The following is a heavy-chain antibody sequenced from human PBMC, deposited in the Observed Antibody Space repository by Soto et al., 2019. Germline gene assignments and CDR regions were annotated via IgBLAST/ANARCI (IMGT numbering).Heavy chain of an antibody. D-gene: IGHD3-10*01. CDR1: GLTFIRYE. CDR2: IHSSATTM. Sequence: GGSLRLSCAASGLTFIRYEMNWVRQAPGKGLEWIAYIHSSATTMFYADSVKGRFTISRDNAKNSLYLQLNSLSAEDTALYYCATRSGGGGAFDFWGQGTMVTVSS. CDR3: ATRSGGGGAFDF. V-gene: IGHV3-48*03. J-gene: IGHJ3*01.